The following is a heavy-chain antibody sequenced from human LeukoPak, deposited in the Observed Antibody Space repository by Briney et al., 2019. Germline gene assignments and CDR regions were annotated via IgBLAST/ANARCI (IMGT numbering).Heavy chain of an antibody. V-gene: IGHV3-49*04. Sequence: GGPLRLSCTASGFTFGVYAMSWVRQSPGKGLVGVGFFRGKAYGGTTEYAASVKGRYTISKDDSKSIAYLQMNSLKTEDTAVYYCTRYLGAPGAWGQGTLFTVSS. CDR1: GFTFGVYA. CDR3: TRYLGAPGA. D-gene: IGHD1-1*01. CDR2: FRGKAYGGTT. J-gene: IGHJ5*02.